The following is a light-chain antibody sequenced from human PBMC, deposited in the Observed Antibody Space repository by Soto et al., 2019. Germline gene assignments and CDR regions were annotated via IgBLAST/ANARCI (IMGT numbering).Light chain of an antibody. J-gene: IGKJ1*01. CDR1: QSVSSK. CDR2: RAS. Sequence: EIVMTQSPATLSVSPGERATLSCRASQSVSSKLAWYQQKPGQAPRLLIYRASTRATDIPARFSGSRSGTEFTLTISSLQSEDIAVYYCQQYNNWPPATFGQGTKVDIK. V-gene: IGKV3-15*01. CDR3: QQYNNWPPAT.